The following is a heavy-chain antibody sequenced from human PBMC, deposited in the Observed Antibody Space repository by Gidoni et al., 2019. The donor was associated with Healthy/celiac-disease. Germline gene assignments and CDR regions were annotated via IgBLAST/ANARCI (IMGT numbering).Heavy chain of an antibody. CDR2: ISGICGST. J-gene: IGHJ4*02. D-gene: IGHD2-15*01. CDR3: AKGWEYCSGGSCWLDY. V-gene: IGHV3-23*01. CDR1: GFTFRSYA. Sequence: EVQLLESGGGLVQHGGSLRRSGEATGFTFRSYAMSWVRQAPGKGLEWVSAISGICGSTYYADSVKGRFTISRDNSKNTLYLQMNSLRAEDTAVYYCAKGWEYCSGGSCWLDYWGQGTLVTVSS.